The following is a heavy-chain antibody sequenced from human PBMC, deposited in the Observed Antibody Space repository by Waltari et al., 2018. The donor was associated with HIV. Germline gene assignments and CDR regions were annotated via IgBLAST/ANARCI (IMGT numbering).Heavy chain of an antibody. V-gene: IGHV4-34*01. Sequence: QVRLEQWGAGLLKPSETLSLTCAVYGTSFIGYYWTWIRQSPGGGLQWIGEVDHRGSTHDNPSLKSRVSMSVDTFKHQFSLKLASVTAADTAVYYCANLISMTATDVFDVWGQGTLVSVSS. CDR2: VDHRGST. D-gene: IGHD2-21*02. CDR3: ANLISMTATDVFDV. J-gene: IGHJ3*01. CDR1: GTSFIGYY.